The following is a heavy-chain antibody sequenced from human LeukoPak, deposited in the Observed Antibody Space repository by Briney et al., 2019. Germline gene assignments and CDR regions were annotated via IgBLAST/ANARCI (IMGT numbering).Heavy chain of an antibody. V-gene: IGHV1-69*05. CDR3: ARRSLSWDDDAFDI. CDR2: IIPIFGTA. J-gene: IGHJ3*02. Sequence: EASVKVSCKASGGTFSSYAISWVRQAPGQGLEWMGGIIPIFGTANYAQKLQGRVTMTTDTSTSTAYMELRSLRSDDTAVYYCARRSLSWDDDAFDIWGQGTMVTVSS. D-gene: IGHD6-13*01. CDR1: GGTFSSYA.